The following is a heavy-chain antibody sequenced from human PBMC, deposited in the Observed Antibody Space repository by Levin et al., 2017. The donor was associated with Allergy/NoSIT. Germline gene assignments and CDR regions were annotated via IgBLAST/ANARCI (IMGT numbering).Heavy chain of an antibody. Sequence: ASVKVSCKASGFSLSNFGLTWVRQAPGQGLDWMGWISPYNGDTKYAQNLQGRVTMTADTFTDTAYMDLRSLRSDDTAVYYCAREMAETPADTYDLWGQGTRVTVSS. CDR2: ISPYNGDT. V-gene: IGHV1-18*04. CDR1: GFSLSNFG. D-gene: IGHD2-8*01. CDR3: AREMAETPADTYDL. J-gene: IGHJ3*01.